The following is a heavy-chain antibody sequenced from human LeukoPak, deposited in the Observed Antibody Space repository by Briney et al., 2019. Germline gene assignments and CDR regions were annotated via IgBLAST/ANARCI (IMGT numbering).Heavy chain of an antibody. D-gene: IGHD6-6*01. V-gene: IGHV3-30*04. CDR1: GFTFSSYA. CDR3: AKGGSSSSLDY. J-gene: IGHJ4*02. CDR2: ISYDGSNK. Sequence: GGSLRLSCAASGFTFSSYAMHWVRQAPGMGLEWLAVISYDGSNKFYADSVKGRFTISRDNSKNTLYLQMNSLRAEDTAVYYCAKGGSSSSLDYWGQGTLVTVTS.